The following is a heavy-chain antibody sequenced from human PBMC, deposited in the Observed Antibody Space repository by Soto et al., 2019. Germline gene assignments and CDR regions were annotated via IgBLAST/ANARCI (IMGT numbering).Heavy chain of an antibody. V-gene: IGHV4-59*08. CDR2: IYYSGGA. CDR3: ARHGGFDYEFDF. CDR1: GVSISSYY. D-gene: IGHD5-12*01. J-gene: IGHJ4*02. Sequence: SETLSLTCTVSGVSISSYYWSWIRQSPGKGLEWIAYIYYSGGAKYNPSLSSRATISIDASTNQFSLRLTSLTAADTVVYYCARHGGFDYEFDFWGLGTPVTVSS.